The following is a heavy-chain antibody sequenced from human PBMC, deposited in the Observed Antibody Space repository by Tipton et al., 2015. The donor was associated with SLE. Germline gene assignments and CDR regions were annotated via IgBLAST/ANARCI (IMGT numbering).Heavy chain of an antibody. D-gene: IGHD2-15*01. V-gene: IGHV4-39*02. CDR2: ITNNGNT. CDR3: ARVVYSGAFDI. CDR1: GGSISGSNYY. J-gene: IGHJ3*02. Sequence: LRLSCTVSGGSISGSNYYWDWIRQPPGKGPEWIGRITNNGNTYYIPSLQSRVTMSVDTSKNHFSLKLSSVTAADTAVYYCARVVYSGAFDIWGQGTIVTVSS.